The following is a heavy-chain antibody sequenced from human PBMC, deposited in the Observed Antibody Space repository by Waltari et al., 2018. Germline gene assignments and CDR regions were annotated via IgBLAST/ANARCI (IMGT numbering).Heavy chain of an antibody. D-gene: IGHD5-18*01. Sequence: QVQLVESGGGVVQPGRSLRLSCVASGFTFTNYGMHWVRQAPGKGLEWVALMYSDANNGYHADSGKGRFTISRDNAKNTLYLQMHRLRAEDTAVYYCARDLLGDINMVSWLDAWGQGTLVTVSS. V-gene: IGHV3-33*01. CDR2: MYSDANNG. CDR3: ARDLLGDINMVSWLDA. J-gene: IGHJ5*02. CDR1: GFTFTNYG.